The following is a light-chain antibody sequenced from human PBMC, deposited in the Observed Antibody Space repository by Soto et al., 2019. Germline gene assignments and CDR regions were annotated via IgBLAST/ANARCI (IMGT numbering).Light chain of an antibody. CDR1: SSDVGGYNY. V-gene: IGLV2-11*01. J-gene: IGLJ2*01. CDR3: CSYAGSYTVI. Sequence: QSALTQPRSVSGSPGQSVTISCTGTSSDVGGYNYVSWYQQHPGKAPKLRIYDVNKRPSGVPDRFSGSKSGNKASLTISGLHAADEADYYCCSYAGSYTVIFGGGTKLTVL. CDR2: DVN.